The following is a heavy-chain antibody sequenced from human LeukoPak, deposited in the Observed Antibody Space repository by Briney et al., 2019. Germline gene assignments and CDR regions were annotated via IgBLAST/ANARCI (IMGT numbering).Heavy chain of an antibody. CDR3: ATAGYSSGGLIDY. D-gene: IGHD6-19*01. J-gene: IGHJ4*02. CDR2: IYHSGST. Sequence: PSETLSLTCAVSGGSISSSNWWSWVRPPPGKVLEWIGEIYHSGSTNYNPSLKSRVTISVDKSKNQFSLKLSSVTAADTAVYYCATAGYSSGGLIDYWGEGTLVTVSS. CDR1: GGSISSSNW. V-gene: IGHV4-4*02.